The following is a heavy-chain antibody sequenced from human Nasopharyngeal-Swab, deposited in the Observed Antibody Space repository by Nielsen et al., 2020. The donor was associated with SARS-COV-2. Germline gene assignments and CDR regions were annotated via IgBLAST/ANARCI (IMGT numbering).Heavy chain of an antibody. V-gene: IGHV4-39*01. CDR1: GGSISSSSYY. Sequence: GSLRLSGTVSGGSISSSSYYWGWIRQPPGKGLEWIGSIYYSGSTYYNPSLKSRVTISVDTSKNQFSLKLSSVTAADTAVYYCARLGGYSGYDERAFDYWGQGTLVTVSS. D-gene: IGHD5-12*01. J-gene: IGHJ4*02. CDR2: IYYSGST. CDR3: ARLGGYSGYDERAFDY.